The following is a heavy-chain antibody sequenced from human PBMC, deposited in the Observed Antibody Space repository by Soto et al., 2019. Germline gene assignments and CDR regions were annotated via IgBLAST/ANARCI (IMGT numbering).Heavy chain of an antibody. CDR2: ISAYNGNT. CDR3: ARVSLAGATTADY. Sequence: ASVKVSCKASGYTFTSYGISWVRQAPGQGLEWMGWISAYNGNTNYPQKLQGRVTMTTDTSTSTAYMELSRLTSDDTAVYYCARVSLAGATTADYWSQGTLVTVSS. J-gene: IGHJ4*02. CDR1: GYTFTSYG. V-gene: IGHV1-18*01. D-gene: IGHD1-26*01.